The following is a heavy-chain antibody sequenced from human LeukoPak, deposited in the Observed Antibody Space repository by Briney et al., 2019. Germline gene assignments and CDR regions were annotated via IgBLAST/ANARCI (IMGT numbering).Heavy chain of an antibody. J-gene: IGHJ4*02. V-gene: IGHV3-23*01. Sequence: PGGSLTLSCAASGFTFSSYAMSWVRQAPGKGLEWVSAISGGGGSTYYADSVKGRFTISRDNSKNTLYLQMNSLRAEDTAVYYCATSIAARRKPFDYWGQGTLVTVSS. CDR1: GFTFSSYA. CDR3: ATSIAARRKPFDY. CDR2: ISGGGGST. D-gene: IGHD6-6*01.